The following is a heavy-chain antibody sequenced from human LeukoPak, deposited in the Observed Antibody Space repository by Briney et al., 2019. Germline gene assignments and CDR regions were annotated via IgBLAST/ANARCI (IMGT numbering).Heavy chain of an antibody. CDR3: ARGITGITATGSE. Sequence: SETLSLTCTVSGYSISSGYYWGWIRQPPGKGLEWTGSIDHSGSTYYNPSLKSRITISVDTSKNQFSLKLSSVTAADTAVYYCARGITGITATGSEWGQGTLVTVSS. D-gene: IGHD6-13*01. V-gene: IGHV4-38-2*02. CDR1: GYSISSGYY. J-gene: IGHJ4*02. CDR2: IDHSGST.